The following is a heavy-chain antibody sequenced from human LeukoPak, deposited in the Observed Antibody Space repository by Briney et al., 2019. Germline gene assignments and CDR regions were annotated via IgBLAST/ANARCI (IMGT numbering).Heavy chain of an antibody. CDR2: IYTSGST. J-gene: IGHJ4*02. V-gene: IGHV4-61*02. CDR3: AREVVTPYFDY. CDR1: GGSTSSGSYY. D-gene: IGHD4-23*01. Sequence: SETLSLTCTVSGGSTSSGSYYWSWIRQPAGKGLEWIGRIYTSGSTNYNPSLKSRVTISVDTSKNQFSLKLSSVTAADTAVYYCAREVVTPYFDYWGQGTLVTVSS.